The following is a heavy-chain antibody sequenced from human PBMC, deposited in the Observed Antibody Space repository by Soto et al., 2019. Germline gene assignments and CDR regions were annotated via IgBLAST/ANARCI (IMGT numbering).Heavy chain of an antibody. CDR1: GFTLSDHY. CDR3: VRGYNSFDM. V-gene: IGHV3-72*01. Sequence: PGGSLRLSCAVSGFTLSDHYMDWVRQTPGKGLEWVARSRSEAKRYTTEYAASVRDRFTISRDDSKNSLYLQMNSLKTEDTALYYRVRGYNSFDMWGQGTMVIVSS. D-gene: IGHD5-12*01. CDR2: SRSEAKRYTT. J-gene: IGHJ3*02.